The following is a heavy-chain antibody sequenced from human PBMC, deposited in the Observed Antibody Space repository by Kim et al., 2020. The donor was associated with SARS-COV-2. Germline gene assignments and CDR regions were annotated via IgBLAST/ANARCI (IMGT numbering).Heavy chain of an antibody. V-gene: IGHV3-30-3*01. CDR1: GFTFSNYA. Sequence: GGSLRLSCAASGFTFSNYAMHWVRQAPGKGLEWVSVIVYDRSDKWYGDSVKGRFNVSRDNPKNTLYLQMNSLRAGDTALYYCARDGFSGSTGGYWGQGTRVTVPS. CDR3: ARDGFSGSTGGY. D-gene: IGHD1-26*01. CDR2: IVYDRSDK. J-gene: IGHJ4*02.